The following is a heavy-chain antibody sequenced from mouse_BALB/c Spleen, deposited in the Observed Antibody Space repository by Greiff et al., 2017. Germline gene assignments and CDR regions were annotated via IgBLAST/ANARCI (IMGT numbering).Heavy chain of an antibody. D-gene: IGHD2-14*01. V-gene: IGHV14-3*02. J-gene: IGHJ4*01. Sequence: EVQGVESGAELVKPGASVKLSCTASGFNIKDTYMHWVKQRPEQGLEWIGRIDPANGNTKYDPKFQGKATITADTSSNTAYLQLSSLTSEDTAVYYCARIGVRLGDYWGQGTSVTVSS. CDR1: GFNIKDTY. CDR2: IDPANGNT. CDR3: ARIGVRLGDY.